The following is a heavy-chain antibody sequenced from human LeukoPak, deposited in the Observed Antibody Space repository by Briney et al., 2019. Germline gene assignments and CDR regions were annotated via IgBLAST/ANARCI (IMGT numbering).Heavy chain of an antibody. J-gene: IGHJ5*02. Sequence: SETLSLTCTLSGGSINNYYRSWIRQPPGKGLEWIGYIYYNGNTNYNPSLKSRVTISVDTSKNQFSLKLGSVTAADTAVYFCAREYSSGLSWYDPWGQGTLVTVSS. D-gene: IGHD6-19*01. CDR3: AREYSSGLSWYDP. CDR1: GGSINNYY. CDR2: IYYNGNT. V-gene: IGHV4-59*01.